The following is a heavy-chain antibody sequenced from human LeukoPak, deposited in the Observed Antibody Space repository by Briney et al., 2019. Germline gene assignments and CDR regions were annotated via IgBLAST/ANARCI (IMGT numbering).Heavy chain of an antibody. D-gene: IGHD6-19*01. CDR3: ARVRLAGVCDP. J-gene: IGHJ5*02. V-gene: IGHV1-18*01. CDR2: ISAYNGNT. CDR1: LCTLHNYG. Sequence: ASVKVSHQHCLCTLHNYGLSCVRRPPGQGLEWMGWISAYNGNTNYAQKLQGRVTMTTDTPTSTAYMELTSQRSDGTAVYYCARVRLAGVCDPGGQGTLVTASS.